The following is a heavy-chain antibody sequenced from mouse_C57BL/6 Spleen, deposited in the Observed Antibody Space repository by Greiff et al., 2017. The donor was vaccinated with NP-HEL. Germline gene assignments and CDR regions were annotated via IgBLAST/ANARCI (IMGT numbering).Heavy chain of an antibody. CDR2: ILPGSGST. CDR3: ARGTTVVAYYFDY. V-gene: IGHV1-9*01. CDR1: GYTFTGYW. D-gene: IGHD1-1*01. J-gene: IGHJ2*01. Sequence: QVQLQQSGAELMKPGASVKLSCKATGYTFTGYWIEWVKQRPGHGLEWIGEILPGSGSTNYNEKFKGKATFTADTSSNTAYMQLSSLTTEVSAIYYCARGTTVVAYYFDYWGQGTTLTVSS.